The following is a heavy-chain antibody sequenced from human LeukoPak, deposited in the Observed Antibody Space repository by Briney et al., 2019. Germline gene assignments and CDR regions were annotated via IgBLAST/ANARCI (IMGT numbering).Heavy chain of an antibody. CDR2: FDHEDGET. CDR1: GYTHTQLS. Sequence: ASVKVSFKVSGYTHTQLSMYWVRPTPGKGLGWMGGFDHEDGETIYAQKFEGRVTMTEDTSKDTAYMELSSLRSEDTGVYYGAPEVAGAGHDYWGQGTLVTVSS. CDR3: APEVAGAGHDY. J-gene: IGHJ4*02. D-gene: IGHD6-19*01. V-gene: IGHV1-24*01.